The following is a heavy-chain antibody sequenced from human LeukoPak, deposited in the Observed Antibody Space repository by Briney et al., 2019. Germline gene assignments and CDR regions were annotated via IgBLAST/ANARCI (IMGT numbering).Heavy chain of an antibody. CDR1: GGSISSYY. CDR2: IYTSGST. J-gene: IGHJ5*02. Sequence: KSSETLSLTCTVSGGSISSYYWSWIRQPAGKGLEWIGRIYTSGSTNYNPSLKSRVTMSVDTSKNQFSLKLSSVTAADTAVYYCARTIALVWFGELSAWFDPWGQGTLVTVSS. V-gene: IGHV4-4*07. D-gene: IGHD3-10*01. CDR3: ARTIALVWFGELSAWFDP.